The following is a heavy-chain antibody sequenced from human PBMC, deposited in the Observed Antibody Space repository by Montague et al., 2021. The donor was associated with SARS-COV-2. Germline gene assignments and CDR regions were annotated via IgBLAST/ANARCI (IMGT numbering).Heavy chain of an antibody. D-gene: IGHD5-12*01. CDR3: AHKARATMASLPNFDP. CDR2: IYWNDDK. V-gene: IGHV2-5*01. J-gene: IGHJ5*02. CDR1: GFSLTTSPVG. Sequence: PELVKPTQTLTLTCTFSGFSLTTSPVGVAWIRQPPGKALEWLALIYWNDDKYYSPSLKNRVTITKDTSKNQVILTMNNMDPVDTATYYCAHKARATMASLPNFDPWGQGTRVTGSS.